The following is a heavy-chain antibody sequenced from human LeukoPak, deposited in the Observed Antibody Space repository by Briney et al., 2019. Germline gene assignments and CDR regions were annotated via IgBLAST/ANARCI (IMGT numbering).Heavy chain of an antibody. CDR3: ARSYIAVAGNDAFDI. CDR1: GFTFSSYA. V-gene: IGHV3-30-3*01. Sequence: PGRSLRLSCAASGFTFSSYAMHWVRQAPGKGLEWVAVISYDGSKKYYADSVKGRFTISRDNSKNTLYLQMNSLRAEDTAVYYCARSYIAVAGNDAFDIWGQGTMVTVSS. J-gene: IGHJ3*02. D-gene: IGHD6-19*01. CDR2: ISYDGSKK.